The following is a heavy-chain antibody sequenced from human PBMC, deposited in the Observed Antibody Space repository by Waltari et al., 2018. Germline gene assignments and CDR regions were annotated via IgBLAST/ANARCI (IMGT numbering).Heavy chain of an antibody. CDR2: ISSSSSTI. CDR3: ATRGPVGATTADAFDI. Sequence: EVQLVESGGGLVQPGGSLRLSCAASGFTFSSYSMNWVRQAPGKGLEWVSYISSSSSTIYYADSVKGRFTISRDNAKNSLYLQMNSLRSEDTAVYYCATRGPVGATTADAFDIWGQGTMVTVSS. J-gene: IGHJ3*02. D-gene: IGHD1-26*01. V-gene: IGHV3-48*01. CDR1: GFTFSSYS.